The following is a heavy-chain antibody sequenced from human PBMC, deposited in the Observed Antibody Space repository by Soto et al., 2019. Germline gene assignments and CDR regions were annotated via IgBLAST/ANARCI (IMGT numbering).Heavy chain of an antibody. CDR2: IFYSGST. V-gene: IGHV4-31*02. CDR3: ARDNYGSSGYYYGAFHI. CDR1: GGSISSGGHY. Sequence: SETLSLTWTVSGGSISSGGHYWSWVRQHPGKGLEWIGCIFYSGSTYYNPYLKSRVTISVDTSKNQFSLKLTSVTAADTAVNFCARDNYGSSGYYYGAFHIWGQGTMVTVSS. D-gene: IGHD3-22*01. J-gene: IGHJ3*02.